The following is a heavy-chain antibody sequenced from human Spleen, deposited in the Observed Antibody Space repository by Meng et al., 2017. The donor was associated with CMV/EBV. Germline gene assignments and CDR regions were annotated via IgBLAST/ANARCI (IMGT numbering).Heavy chain of an antibody. D-gene: IGHD3-10*01. CDR1: GGSISSYY. Sequence: SETLSLTCTVSGGSISSYYWSWIRQPPGKGLEWIGYIYYSGSTNYNPSLKSRVTISVDTSKNQFSLKLSSVTAADTAVYYCARGVGDPGYFDYWGQGLLVTVSS. J-gene: IGHJ4*02. V-gene: IGHV4-59*01. CDR3: ARGVGDPGYFDY. CDR2: IYYSGST.